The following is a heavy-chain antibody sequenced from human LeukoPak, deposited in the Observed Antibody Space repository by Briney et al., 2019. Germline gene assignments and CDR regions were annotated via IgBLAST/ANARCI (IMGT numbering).Heavy chain of an antibody. D-gene: IGHD4-17*01. V-gene: IGHV1-18*01. CDR1: GYTFTSYG. J-gene: IGHJ6*03. Sequence: ASVKVSCKASGYTFTSYGISWVRQAPGQGLEWMGWISAYNGNTNYAQKLQGRVTMTTDTSTSTAYMELSSLRSEDTAVYYCARALRHNYYCYYMDVWGKGTTVTVSS. CDR3: ARALRHNYYCYYMDV. CDR2: ISAYNGNT.